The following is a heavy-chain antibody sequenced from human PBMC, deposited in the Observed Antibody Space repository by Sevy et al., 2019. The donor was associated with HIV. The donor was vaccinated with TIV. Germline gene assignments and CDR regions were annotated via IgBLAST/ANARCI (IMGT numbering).Heavy chain of an antibody. CDR3: AVWPGGRTGYYLKIDS. CDR2: ISYDGSKI. D-gene: IGHD3-9*01. V-gene: IGHV3-30*04. CDR1: GFTFSTYA. J-gene: IGHJ4*02. Sequence: GGSLRLSCAASGFTFSTYAIHWVRQAPGKGLEWVALISYDGSKIFYIDSVKGRFTVSRDNSRNAIYLQMNSLRPEDTAVYYCAVWPGGRTGYYLKIDSWGQGTLVTVSS.